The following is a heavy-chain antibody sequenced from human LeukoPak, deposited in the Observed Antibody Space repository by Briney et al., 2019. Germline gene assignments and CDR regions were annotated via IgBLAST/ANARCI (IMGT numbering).Heavy chain of an antibody. D-gene: IGHD2-8*01. CDR1: GFTFSNYA. CDR2: ISYDGSDV. Sequence: GGSLRLSCAASGFTFSNYAMHWVRQAPGRGLRWVAVISYDGSDVNCADSVKGRFTISRDNSKSTLYLQLNSLRVEDTAVYYCARDNNGDYWGQGTLVTVSS. CDR3: ARDNNGDY. V-gene: IGHV3-30*04. J-gene: IGHJ4*02.